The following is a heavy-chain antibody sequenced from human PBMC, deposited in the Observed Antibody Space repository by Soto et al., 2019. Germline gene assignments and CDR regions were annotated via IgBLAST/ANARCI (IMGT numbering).Heavy chain of an antibody. J-gene: IGHJ4*02. V-gene: IGHV4-34*01. CDR3: ATPYFDFWSGYYRGYYFDY. D-gene: IGHD3-3*01. CDR2: INHRGST. Sequence: QVHLQQWGAGLLKPSETLSLTCAVYGGSFTGYYWSWIRQPPGKGLEWIGEINHRGSTNYNPSLRSRVTISVDTSKNQFSLKLNSVTAADTAVYYCATPYFDFWSGYYRGYYFDYWGQGTLVTVFS. CDR1: GGSFTGYY.